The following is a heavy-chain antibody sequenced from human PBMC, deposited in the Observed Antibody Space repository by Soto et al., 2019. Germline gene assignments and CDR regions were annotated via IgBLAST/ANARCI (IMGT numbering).Heavy chain of an antibody. D-gene: IGHD3-3*01. Sequence: SQTLSLTFAISGDSVSSNSAAWNWIRQSPSRGLEWLGRTYYRSKWYNDYAVSVKSRITINPDTSKNQFSLQLNSVTPEDTAVYYCARGGAIFGVVPFDYWGQGTLVTVSS. CDR3: ARGGAIFGVVPFDY. V-gene: IGHV6-1*01. J-gene: IGHJ4*02. CDR2: TYYRSKWYN. CDR1: GDSVSSNSAA.